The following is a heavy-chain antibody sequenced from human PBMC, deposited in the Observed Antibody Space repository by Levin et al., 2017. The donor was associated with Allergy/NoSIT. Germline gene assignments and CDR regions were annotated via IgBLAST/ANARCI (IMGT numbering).Heavy chain of an antibody. D-gene: IGHD1-1*01. Sequence: LSLTCAASGFSARTRGITWVRPAPGKGLEWVSGISGGSGTTHYADSVKGRFTVSSDDSNNTVHLHMNSLRAEDTARYYCARWNGYGDAWGQGILVIVSS. CDR2: ISGGSGTT. CDR3: ARWNGYGDA. CDR1: GFSARTRG. V-gene: IGHV3-23*01. J-gene: IGHJ5*02.